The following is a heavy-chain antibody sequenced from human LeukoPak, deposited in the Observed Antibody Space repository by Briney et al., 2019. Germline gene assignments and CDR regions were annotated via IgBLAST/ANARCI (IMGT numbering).Heavy chain of an antibody. V-gene: IGHV4-4*07. CDR3: ARDASDVDYGGYSGYCDY. CDR1: GGSISSYY. CDR2: IYTTGNT. D-gene: IGHD4-23*01. Sequence: PSETLSLTCTVSGGSISSYYWSWIRQPAGKGLECIGPIYTTGNTNYNPFLKSRVTMSVDTSKNQFSLKLRSVTAADTAVYYCARDASDVDYGGYSGYCDYWGQGTLVTVSS. J-gene: IGHJ4*02.